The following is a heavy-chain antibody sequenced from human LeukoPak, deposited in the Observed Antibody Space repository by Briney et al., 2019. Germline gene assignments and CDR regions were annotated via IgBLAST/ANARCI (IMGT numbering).Heavy chain of an antibody. Sequence: PGGSLRLSCAASGFTFSSYSMNWVRQAPGKGLEWVSSISSSSSYIYYADSVKGRFTISRDNAKNSLYLQMNSLRAEDTAVYYCARSFSAVAPNGDAFDIWGQGTMVTVSS. CDR2: ISSSSSYI. V-gene: IGHV3-21*01. J-gene: IGHJ3*02. CDR1: GFTFSSYS. CDR3: ARSFSAVAPNGDAFDI. D-gene: IGHD5-24*01.